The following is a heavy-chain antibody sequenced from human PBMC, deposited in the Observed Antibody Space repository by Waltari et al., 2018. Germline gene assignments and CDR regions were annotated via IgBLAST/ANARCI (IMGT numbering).Heavy chain of an antibody. J-gene: IGHJ3*02. V-gene: IGHV2-26*04. CDR1: GFSLSNARMG. Sequence: QVTLKESGPVLVKPTETLTLTCTVSGFSLSNARMGVSWIRQPPGKALEWLAHIFSNDEKSYSTSLKSRLTIFKDTSKSQVVLTMTNMDPVDTATYYCAYEAGYYDSSGYYGNAFDIWGQGTMVTVSS. CDR2: IFSNDEK. CDR3: AYEAGYYDSSGYYGNAFDI. D-gene: IGHD3-22*01.